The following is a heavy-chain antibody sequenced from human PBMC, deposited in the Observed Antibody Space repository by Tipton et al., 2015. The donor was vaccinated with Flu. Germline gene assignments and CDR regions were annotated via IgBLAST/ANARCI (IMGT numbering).Heavy chain of an antibody. V-gene: IGHV4-34*01. CDR2: INHSGST. J-gene: IGHJ6*03. CDR1: GGSFSGYY. Sequence: TLSLTCAVYGGSFSGYYWSWIRQPPGKGLEWIGEINHSGSTNYNPSLKSRVTISVDTSKNQFSLKLSSVTAADAAVYYCARGGTKSSPYYYYYYMDVWGKGTTVTVSS. CDR3: ARGGTKSSPYYYYYYMDV. D-gene: IGHD6-13*01.